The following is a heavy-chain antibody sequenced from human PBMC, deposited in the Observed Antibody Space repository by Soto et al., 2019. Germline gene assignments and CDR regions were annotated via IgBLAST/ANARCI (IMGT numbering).Heavy chain of an antibody. Sequence: GESLKISCKGSGYSFTSYWIGWVRQMPGKDLECMGIIHPGDSDTRYSPSFQGQVTISADKSISTAYLQWSSLKASDTAMYYCARLSYGSGSYYSFDYWGQGTLVTVSS. CDR2: IHPGDSDT. CDR3: ARLSYGSGSYYSFDY. D-gene: IGHD3-10*01. CDR1: GYSFTSYW. J-gene: IGHJ4*02. V-gene: IGHV5-51*01.